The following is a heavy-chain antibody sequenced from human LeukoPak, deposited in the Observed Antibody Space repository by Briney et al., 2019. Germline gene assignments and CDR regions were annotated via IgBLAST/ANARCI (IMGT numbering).Heavy chain of an antibody. CDR3: ARRDGDYVYFDY. J-gene: IGHJ4*02. Sequence: GGSLRLSCAASGFTFSSYSMNWVRQAPGKGLEWVSSISSSSSYIYYADSVKGRFTISRDNAKNSLYLQMNSLRAEDTAVYYCARRDGDYVYFDYWGQGTLVTVPS. D-gene: IGHD4-17*01. CDR1: GFTFSSYS. V-gene: IGHV3-21*01. CDR2: ISSSSSYI.